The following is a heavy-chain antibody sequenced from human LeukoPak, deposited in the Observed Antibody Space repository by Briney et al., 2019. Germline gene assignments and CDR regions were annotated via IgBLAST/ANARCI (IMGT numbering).Heavy chain of an antibody. J-gene: IGHJ4*02. V-gene: IGHV3-72*01. CDR1: GFTFSDHY. CDR3: ATGGYYDSSGYYPYYFDY. CDR2: TRNKANSYTT. D-gene: IGHD3-22*01. Sequence: GGSLRLSCAASGFTFSDHYMDWVRQAPGKGLEWVGRTRNKANSYTTEYAASVEGRFTISRDDSKNSLYLQMNSLKTEDTAVYYCATGGYYDSSGYYPYYFDYWGQGTLVTVSS.